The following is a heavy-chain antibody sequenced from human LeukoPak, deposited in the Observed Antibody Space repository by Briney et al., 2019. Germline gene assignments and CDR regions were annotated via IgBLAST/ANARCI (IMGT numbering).Heavy chain of an antibody. CDR1: RGSISTFY. CDR3: ARERYGSGSYYFDY. Sequence: PSETLSLTCGVSRGSISTFYWSWIRQPAGKGLEWIGRIFTSGNSNYNPSLKSRVTMSVDTSKNQFSLKVTSVTAADTAVYYCARERYGSGSYYFDYWGQGTLVTVSS. V-gene: IGHV4-4*07. J-gene: IGHJ4*02. CDR2: IFTSGNS. D-gene: IGHD3-10*01.